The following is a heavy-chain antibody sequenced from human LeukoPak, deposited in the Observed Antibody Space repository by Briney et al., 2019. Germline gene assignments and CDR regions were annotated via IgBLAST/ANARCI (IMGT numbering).Heavy chain of an antibody. CDR1: GRTFSSYA. J-gene: IGHJ6*03. D-gene: IGHD2-21*02. Sequence: GSSVKVSCKASGRTFSSYAIRWVRQAPGQGLEWMGRIIPIFGTVNYAQKFQGRVTNTTDESTRTAYMELSSLRSEDTAVYYCARERPHYNIVVVTAMSYYYYYMDVWGKGTTVTVSS. CDR3: ARERPHYNIVVVTAMSYYYYYMDV. CDR2: IIPIFGTV. V-gene: IGHV1-69*05.